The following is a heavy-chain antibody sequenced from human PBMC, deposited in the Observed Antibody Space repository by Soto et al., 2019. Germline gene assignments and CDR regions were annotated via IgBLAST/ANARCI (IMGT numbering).Heavy chain of an antibody. CDR1: GYTLTELS. V-gene: IGHV1-24*01. J-gene: IGHJ4*02. Sequence: ASVKVSCKVSGYTLTELSMHWVRQAPGKGLEWMGGFDPEDGETIYAQKFQGRVTMTEDTSTDTAYMELSSLRSEDTAVYYCATLPYNWNYEVGLESVWYYFDYWGQGTLVTVSS. CDR3: ATLPYNWNYEVGLESVWYYFDY. D-gene: IGHD1-7*01. CDR2: FDPEDGET.